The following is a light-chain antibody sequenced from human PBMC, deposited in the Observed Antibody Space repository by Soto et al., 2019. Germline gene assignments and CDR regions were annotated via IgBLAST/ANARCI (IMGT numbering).Light chain of an antibody. CDR2: DAS. V-gene: IGKV3-11*01. Sequence: EIVLTQSPATLSLSPGERATLSCRASQSVSSYLAWYQQKPGQAPRLLIYDASNRATGIAARFSGSGSGTDFTLTISSLEPEDFAVYHCQQRSNWPWTFGQGTKVEIK. J-gene: IGKJ1*01. CDR3: QQRSNWPWT. CDR1: QSVSSY.